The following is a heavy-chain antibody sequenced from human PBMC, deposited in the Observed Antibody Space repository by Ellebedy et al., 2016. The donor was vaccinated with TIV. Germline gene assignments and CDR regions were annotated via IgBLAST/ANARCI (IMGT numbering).Heavy chain of an antibody. J-gene: IGHJ3*02. CDR1: GYTFSNYW. Sequence: GESLKISCKGSGYTFSNYWIGWVRQMPGKGLEWMGIIYPGDSDTRYSPSFQGQVTISADKSISPAYLQWRSLKASDTAMYYCARRREGYCSGGTCNSRVGAFDIWGQGTMVTVSS. CDR2: IYPGDSDT. V-gene: IGHV5-51*01. D-gene: IGHD2-15*01. CDR3: ARRREGYCSGGTCNSRVGAFDI.